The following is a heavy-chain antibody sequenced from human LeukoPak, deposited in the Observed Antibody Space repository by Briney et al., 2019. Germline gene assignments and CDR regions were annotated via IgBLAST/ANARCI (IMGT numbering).Heavy chain of an antibody. CDR3: ARGEWDLLFDY. V-gene: IGHV4-4*07. J-gene: IGHJ4*02. Sequence: KASETLSLTCTVSADSLSIYYWSWIRQPAGKGLEWIGRMYTGESTIYNPSLKSRVTISVDTSKNQFSLKLSSVTAADTAVYYCARGEWDLLFDYWGQGTLVTVSS. CDR1: ADSLSIYY. CDR2: MYTGEST. D-gene: IGHD1-26*01.